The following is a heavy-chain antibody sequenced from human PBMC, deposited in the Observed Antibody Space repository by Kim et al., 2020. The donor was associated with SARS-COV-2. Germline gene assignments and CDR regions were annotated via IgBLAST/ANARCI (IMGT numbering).Heavy chain of an antibody. V-gene: IGHV3-30*02. CDR3: AKDITTKRNYVPFDY. Sequence: DSVQGRFTVSRDNSKNTLYLQMNNLRLEDTAVYYCAKDITTKRNYVPFDYCGQGNLVTVSS. J-gene: IGHJ4*02. D-gene: IGHD3-10*02.